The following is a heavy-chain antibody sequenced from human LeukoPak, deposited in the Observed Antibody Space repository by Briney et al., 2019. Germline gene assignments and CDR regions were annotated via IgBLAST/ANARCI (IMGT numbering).Heavy chain of an antibody. CDR1: GFTFTDYD. J-gene: IGHJ1*01. CDR2: ISSSGSTI. Sequence: PGGSLRLSCAASGFTFTDYDMSWIRQAPGKGLEWVSYISSSGSTIYYADSVKGRFTISRDNAKNSLYLQMNSLRAEDTAVYYCARGNSGSYLEYFQHWGQGTLVTVSS. V-gene: IGHV3-11*01. CDR3: ARGNSGSYLEYFQH. D-gene: IGHD1-26*01.